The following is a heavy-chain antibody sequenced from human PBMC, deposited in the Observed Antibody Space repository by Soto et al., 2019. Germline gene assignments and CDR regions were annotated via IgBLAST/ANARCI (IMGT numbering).Heavy chain of an antibody. CDR1: GGTFSSYS. V-gene: IGHV1-69*01. J-gene: IGHJ4*02. CDR3: ARDGGRHSGGIDY. CDR2: IIPIFGTA. D-gene: IGHD1-26*01. Sequence: QVQLVQSGAEVKKPGSSVKVSCKASGGTFSSYSINWVRQAPGQGLEWMGEIIPIFGTANYAQKLQGRVTITAVESTSTAYMELSSLRSEDTAVYYCARDGGRHSGGIDYWGQGTLVTVSS.